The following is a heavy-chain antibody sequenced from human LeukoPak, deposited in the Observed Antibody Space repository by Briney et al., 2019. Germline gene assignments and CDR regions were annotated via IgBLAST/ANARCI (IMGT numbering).Heavy chain of an antibody. CDR2: IPSDGSDN. D-gene: IGHD4-17*01. CDR3: AKGLGDYDDFRLGY. J-gene: IGHJ4*02. CDR1: VFTFSTYG. V-gene: IGHV3-30*02. Sequence: GGSLRLSCAASVFTFSTYGFHWVRQAPGKGLEWVAFIPSDGSDNYYANSVKGRFTISRDNSKNTLYLQMNSLRSEDTAVYYCAKGLGDYDDFRLGYWGQGTLVTVPS.